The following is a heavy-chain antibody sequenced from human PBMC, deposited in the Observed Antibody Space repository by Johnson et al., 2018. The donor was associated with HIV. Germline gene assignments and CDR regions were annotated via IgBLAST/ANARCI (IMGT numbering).Heavy chain of an antibody. CDR1: GFTFSGSW. D-gene: IGHD3-22*01. Sequence: VQLVESGGGLVQPGGSLRLSCAASGFTFSGSWMSWVRQAPGNGLEWVANIKEHGSEKYYADAVKGRFTISRDNSKNTLYLQMNSLRAGDTAVYYCARSDYDSSGYYAFDIWGQGTMVTVSS. J-gene: IGHJ3*02. CDR3: ARSDYDSSGYYAFDI. CDR2: IKEHGSEK. V-gene: IGHV3-7*01.